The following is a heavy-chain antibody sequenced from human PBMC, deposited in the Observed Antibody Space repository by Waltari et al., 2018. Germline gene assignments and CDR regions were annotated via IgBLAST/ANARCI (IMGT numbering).Heavy chain of an antibody. CDR1: GASISSYY. Sequence: QVQLQESGPGLVKPSETLSLTCSVSGASISSYYWSWIRQPAGKGLEWIGRIHTSGSTNYNPSLKSRVSMSVDTSKSQFSLKVTSVVAADTAVYYCARVFGATGLDYWGQGTLVTVSS. J-gene: IGHJ4*02. D-gene: IGHD1-1*01. CDR2: IHTSGST. CDR3: ARVFGATGLDY. V-gene: IGHV4-4*07.